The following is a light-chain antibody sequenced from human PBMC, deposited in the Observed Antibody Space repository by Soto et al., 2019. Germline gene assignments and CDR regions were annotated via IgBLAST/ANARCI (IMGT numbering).Light chain of an antibody. CDR3: QQVDAYPST. CDR1: QGISSF. V-gene: IGKV1-9*01. Sequence: IQLTQSPSSLSASVGDRVTITCRASQGISSFLAWYQQKPGKAPNLLIYAASTLQTGVPSRFSGGGSGTDFTLTIDNLQPEDFATYYCQQVDAYPSTFGGGTKVE. CDR2: AAS. J-gene: IGKJ4*01.